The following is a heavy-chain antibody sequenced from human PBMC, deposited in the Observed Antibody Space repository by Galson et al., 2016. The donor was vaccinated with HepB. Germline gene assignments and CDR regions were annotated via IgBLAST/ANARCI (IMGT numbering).Heavy chain of an antibody. CDR2: ISAYNGNT. J-gene: IGHJ4*02. CDR3: ARDWLVAVFDY. Sequence: SVKVSCKASGYTFASYGISWVRQAPGQGLEWMGWISAYNGNTNYAQKVQGRVTMTTDTSTSTAYMELRILRSDDPAVYYCARDWLVAVFDYWGQGTLVTVSS. V-gene: IGHV1-18*01. D-gene: IGHD6-19*01. CDR1: GYTFASYG.